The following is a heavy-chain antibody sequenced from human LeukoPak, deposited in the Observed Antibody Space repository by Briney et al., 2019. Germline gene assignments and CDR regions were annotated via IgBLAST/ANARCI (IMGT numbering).Heavy chain of an antibody. CDR3: PRQSYASGWNPFDY. CDR2: TSGGGITT. D-gene: IGHD6-19*01. CDR1: GFTFSNYA. V-gene: IGHV3-23*01. J-gene: IGHJ4*02. Sequence: SGGSLGLSCAASGFTFSNYAMSWVRQAPGKGLEWVSTTSGGGITTYYADSAKGRFTISRDNSKNTMFLQMNSLRADDTAVYYCPRQSYASGWNPFDYWGQGILVTVSS.